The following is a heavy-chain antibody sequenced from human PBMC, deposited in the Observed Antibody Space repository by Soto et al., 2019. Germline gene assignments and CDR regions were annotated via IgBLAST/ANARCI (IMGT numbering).Heavy chain of an antibody. CDR2: IFPNDEK. V-gene: IGHV2-26*01. Sequence: QVTLKESGPVLVKPTETLTLTCTVSGFSLTNTIMGVSWIRQPPGKALEWLAHIFPNDEKSYSTSLKSRLTISKDTSKRQVVLTMTNMDPVDTATYYCARERGYSFGFDIWGQGTMVTVSS. CDR1: GFSLTNTIMG. CDR3: ARERGYSFGFDI. J-gene: IGHJ3*02. D-gene: IGHD5-18*01.